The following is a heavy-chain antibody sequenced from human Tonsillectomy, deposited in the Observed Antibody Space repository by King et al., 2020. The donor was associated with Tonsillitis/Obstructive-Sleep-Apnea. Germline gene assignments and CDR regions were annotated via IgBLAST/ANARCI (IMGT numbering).Heavy chain of an antibody. J-gene: IGHJ4*02. CDR1: GFTFDDYA. Sequence: VQLVPSGGGLVQPGRSLRLSCAASGFTFDDYAMHWVRQAPGKGLEWVSGISWNSGIILYADSVKGRFTISRDNAKNFLYLQMNSLGAEDTAFYYCTKVERQYCSTSSCQFDYWGQGTLVAVSS. V-gene: IGHV3-9*01. CDR3: TKVERQYCSTSSCQFDY. CDR2: ISWNSGII. D-gene: IGHD2-2*01.